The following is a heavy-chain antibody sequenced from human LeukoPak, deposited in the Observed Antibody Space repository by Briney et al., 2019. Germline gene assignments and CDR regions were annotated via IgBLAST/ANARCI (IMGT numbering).Heavy chain of an antibody. D-gene: IGHD2-2*01. CDR1: GFTFSSYW. CDR3: AKDFDIVVVPAPGWFDP. Sequence: GGSLRLSCAASGFTFSSYWMSWVRQAPGKGLEWVANIKQDGSEKYYVDSVKGRFTISRDNAKNSLYLQMNSLRAEDTAVYYCAKDFDIVVVPAPGWFDPWGQGTLVTVSS. V-gene: IGHV3-7*01. CDR2: IKQDGSEK. J-gene: IGHJ5*02.